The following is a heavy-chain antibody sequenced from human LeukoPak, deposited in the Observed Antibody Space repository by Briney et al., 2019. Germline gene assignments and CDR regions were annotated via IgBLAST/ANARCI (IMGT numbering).Heavy chain of an antibody. J-gene: IGHJ5*02. CDR3: ARPGGPVDP. CDR2: INYGGTT. D-gene: IGHD3-10*01. V-gene: IGHV4-39*01. Sequence: SETLSLTCTVSGGSISSSIYYWAWIRQPPGKGPEWIGSINYGGTTYYHPSLKSRFTMSVDTSKNQFSLKLTSVTAADTAVYYCARPGGPVDPWGQGTLVTVSS. CDR1: GGSISSSIYY.